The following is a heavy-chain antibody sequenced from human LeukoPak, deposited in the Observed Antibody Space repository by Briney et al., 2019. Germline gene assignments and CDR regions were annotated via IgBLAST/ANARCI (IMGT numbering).Heavy chain of an antibody. CDR3: AKDPFGYGSGSPRYFDY. J-gene: IGHJ4*02. D-gene: IGHD3-10*01. V-gene: IGHV3-23*01. CDR2: ISGSDGST. CDR1: GFTFSNYA. Sequence: TGGSLRLSCAASGFTFSNYAMNWVRQAPGKGLEWVSGISGSDGSTYYADSVKGRFTISRDNSKNTLYPQMNSLRAEDTAVYFCAKDPFGYGSGSPRYFDYWGQGTLVTVSS.